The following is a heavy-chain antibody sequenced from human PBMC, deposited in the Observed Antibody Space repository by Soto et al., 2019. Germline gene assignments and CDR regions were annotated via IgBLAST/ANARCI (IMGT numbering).Heavy chain of an antibody. V-gene: IGHV3-74*01. CDR1: GFAFSTYW. CDR3: VIGAKNIYAMDV. CDR2: IKFDGSTT. D-gene: IGHD2-15*01. J-gene: IGHJ6*02. Sequence: EVQLVESGGGLVQPGGSLRLSCAASGFAFSTYWMHWVRQAPGKGLLWVSRIKFDGSTTYYADSVKGRFTISRDDAKNTLFLQMNGLRVDDTAVYYCVIGAKNIYAMDVWGQGTTVTVSS.